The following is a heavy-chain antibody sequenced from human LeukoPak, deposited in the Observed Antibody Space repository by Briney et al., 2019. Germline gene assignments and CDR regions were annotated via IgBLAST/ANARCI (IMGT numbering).Heavy chain of an antibody. CDR1: GFTFSSHG. V-gene: IGHV3-33*01. CDR3: ARYCGGGNCYSGLDV. J-gene: IGHJ6*02. Sequence: GGSLRLSCAASGFTFSSHGMHWVRQAPGKGLEWVALMWYDGSNKHYADSVKGRLTISRDNSKSTLYLQMNSLRAEDTAVYYCARYCGGGNCYSGLDVWGQGTTVIVSS. CDR2: MWYDGSNK. D-gene: IGHD2-15*01.